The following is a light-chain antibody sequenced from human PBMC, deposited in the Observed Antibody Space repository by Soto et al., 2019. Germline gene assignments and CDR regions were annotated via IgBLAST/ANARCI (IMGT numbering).Light chain of an antibody. J-gene: IGKJ1*01. CDR1: QSLLHSNGYNF. V-gene: IGKV2-28*01. CDR2: LGS. Sequence: DIVMTQSPLSLPVTPGEPASISCKSSQSLLHSNGYNFLDWYLQKPGQSPRLLIYLGSNRASGVPDRFSGSGSGTDFTLKISRVEAEDVGAYYCMQALQTPRTFGQGTKVELK. CDR3: MQALQTPRT.